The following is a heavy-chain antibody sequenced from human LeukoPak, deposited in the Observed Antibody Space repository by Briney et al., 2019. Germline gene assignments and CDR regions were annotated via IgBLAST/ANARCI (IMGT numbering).Heavy chain of an antibody. V-gene: IGHV1-2*02. D-gene: IGHD1-26*01. CDR1: GYTFTGYD. CDR2: INPNSGGT. Sequence: PVASVKVSCKASGYTFTGYDMHWVRQAPGQGLEWMGWINPNSGGTNYAQKFQGRVTMTRDTAISTVYMEWNRLRSDDTAVFYCARGTRRRAATAVTNYYFGYWGQGTLVTVSS. J-gene: IGHJ4*02. CDR3: ARGTRRRAATAVTNYYFGY.